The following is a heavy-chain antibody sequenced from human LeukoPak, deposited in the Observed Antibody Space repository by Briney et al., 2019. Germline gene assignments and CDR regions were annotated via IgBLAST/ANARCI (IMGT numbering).Heavy chain of an antibody. D-gene: IGHD6-6*01. CDR3: AIQSIVPRPGY. V-gene: IGHV1-2*06. CDR2: INPNSGGT. J-gene: IGHJ4*02. Sequence: ASVNVSFKASGYTFTVYYMHWVRQAPGQGLEWMGRINPNSGGTDYAQKFQGRVTMTRDTSVNTAYMELSRLGSDDTAVYYCAIQSIVPRPGYWGQGTLVTVSS. CDR1: GYTFTVYY.